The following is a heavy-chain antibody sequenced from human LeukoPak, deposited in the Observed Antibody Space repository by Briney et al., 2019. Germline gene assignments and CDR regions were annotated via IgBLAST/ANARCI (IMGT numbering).Heavy chain of an antibody. CDR1: GFTFSSYS. J-gene: IGHJ4*02. V-gene: IGHV3-21*01. D-gene: IGHD3-3*01. CDR3: ARVRSILRFLEWLFYYFDY. CDR2: ISSSSSYI. Sequence: GGSLRLSCAASGFTFSSYSMNWVRQAPGKGLEWVSSISSSSSYIYYADSVKGRFTISRDNAKNSLYLQMNSLRAEGTAVYYCARVRSILRFLEWLFYYFDYWGQGTLVTVSS.